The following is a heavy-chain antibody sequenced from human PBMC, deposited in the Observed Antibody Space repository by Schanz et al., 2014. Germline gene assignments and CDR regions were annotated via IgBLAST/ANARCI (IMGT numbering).Heavy chain of an antibody. V-gene: IGHV3-7*03. D-gene: IGHD3-16*01. Sequence: VQLVESGGGLVQPGGSVRLSCGASGFSFSTHWMAWVRQAPGKGLEWVANIGDDGADKYYLDSVRGRFTISRDNSRKTLYLQMNSLRADDTAVYYCAKDLYNYGIFDSWGQGTLVTVSS. CDR2: IGDDGADK. CDR3: AKDLYNYGIFDS. J-gene: IGHJ5*01. CDR1: GFSFSTHW.